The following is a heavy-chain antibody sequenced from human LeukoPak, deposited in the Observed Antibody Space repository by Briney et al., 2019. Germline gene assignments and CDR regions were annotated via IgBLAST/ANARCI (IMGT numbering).Heavy chain of an antibody. V-gene: IGHV1-18*01. D-gene: IGHD6-13*01. CDR1: GYTFTSYG. J-gene: IGHJ5*02. CDR3: ARDVDSSWYREGNWFDP. CDR2: ISAYSGDT. Sequence: ASVKVSCKASGYTFTSYGISWVRQAPGQGLEWMGWISAYSGDTNYAQKFQGRATMTTDTSTSTAYMELSSLRSEDTAVYYCARDVDSSWYREGNWFDPWGQGTLVTVSS.